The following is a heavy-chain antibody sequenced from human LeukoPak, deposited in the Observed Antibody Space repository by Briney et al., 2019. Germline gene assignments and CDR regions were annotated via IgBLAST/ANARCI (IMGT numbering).Heavy chain of an antibody. CDR2: IWYGGSNK. CDR1: GFTFSSYG. CDR3: AKSVDTAMVTPPDY. V-gene: IGHV3-30*02. D-gene: IGHD5-18*01. Sequence: GGSLRLSCAASGFTFSSYGMHWVRQAPGKGLEWVAVIWYGGSNKYYADSVKGRLTISRDNSKNTLYLQMNSLRAEDTAVYYCAKSVDTAMVTPPDYWGQGTLVTVSS. J-gene: IGHJ4*02.